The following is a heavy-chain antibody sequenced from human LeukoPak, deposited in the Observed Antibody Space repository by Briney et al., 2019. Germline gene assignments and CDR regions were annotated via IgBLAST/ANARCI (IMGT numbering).Heavy chain of an antibody. J-gene: IGHJ6*03. Sequence: ASVKVSCKASGYTFTSYDINWVRQATGQGLEWMGWMNPNSGNTGYAQKFQGKVTMTRNTSISTDYMELSSLRSEDPAVYYCARGGGYDLVYYYMDVWGKGTTVTVSS. CDR1: GYTFTSYD. CDR2: MNPNSGNT. V-gene: IGHV1-8*01. CDR3: ARGGGYDLVYYYMDV. D-gene: IGHD5-12*01.